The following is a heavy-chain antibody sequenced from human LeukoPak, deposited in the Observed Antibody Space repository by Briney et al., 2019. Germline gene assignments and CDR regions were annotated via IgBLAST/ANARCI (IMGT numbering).Heavy chain of an antibody. J-gene: IGHJ4*02. CDR3: ARERPTIFGVPDYRRGYYFDY. D-gene: IGHD3-3*01. V-gene: IGHV4-61*03. CDR1: GGSVSSGSHY. CDR2: VYYSGST. Sequence: SETLSLTCPVSGGSVSSGSHYWSWIRQPPGKGLEWIGHVYYSGSTSYNPSLKGRVTISVDTSKNHFSLELSSVTAADTAVYYCARERPTIFGVPDYRRGYYFDYWGQGTLVTVSS.